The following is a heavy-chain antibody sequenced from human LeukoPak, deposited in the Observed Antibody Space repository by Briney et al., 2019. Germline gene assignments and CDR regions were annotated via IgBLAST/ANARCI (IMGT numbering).Heavy chain of an antibody. CDR3: AKDRRFPFDY. J-gene: IGHJ4*02. CDR1: GFTFSSYG. CDR2: ISYDGSNK. Sequence: PGGSLRLSCAASGFTFSSYGMHWVRQAPGKGLEWVAVISYDGSNKYYADSVKGRFTISRDNSKNTLYLQMNSLRAEDTAVYYCAKDRRFPFDYWGQGTLVTVSS. D-gene: IGHD2-21*01. V-gene: IGHV3-30*18.